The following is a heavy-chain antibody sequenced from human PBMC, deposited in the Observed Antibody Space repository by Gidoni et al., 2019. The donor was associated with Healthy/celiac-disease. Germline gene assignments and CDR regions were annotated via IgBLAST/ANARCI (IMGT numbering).Heavy chain of an antibody. V-gene: IGHV3-23*01. J-gene: IGHJ6*02. CDR1: GFTFSSYA. CDR2: ISGSGGST. D-gene: IGHD3-10*01. CDR3: AKDVMVRGVIIGGDGMDV. Sequence: EVQLLESGGGLVQPGGSLRLSFAASGFTFSSYAMSWLRQAPGKGLEWVSAISGSGGSTDYADSVKGRFTISRDNSKNTLYLKMNSLRAEDTAVYYWAKDVMVRGVIIGGDGMDVWGQGTTVTVSS.